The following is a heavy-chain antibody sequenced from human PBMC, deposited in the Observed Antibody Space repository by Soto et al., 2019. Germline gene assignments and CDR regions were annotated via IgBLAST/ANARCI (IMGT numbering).Heavy chain of an antibody. Sequence: QVQLVESGGGVVQPGRSLRLSCAASGFTFSSYGMHWVRQAPGKGLEWVAVISYDGSNKYYADSVKGRFTISRDNSKNTLYLQMNSLRAEDTAVYYCATAPGEWHHFDYWGQGTLVTVSS. D-gene: IGHD3-10*01. V-gene: IGHV3-30*03. J-gene: IGHJ4*02. CDR2: ISYDGSNK. CDR3: ATAPGEWHHFDY. CDR1: GFTFSSYG.